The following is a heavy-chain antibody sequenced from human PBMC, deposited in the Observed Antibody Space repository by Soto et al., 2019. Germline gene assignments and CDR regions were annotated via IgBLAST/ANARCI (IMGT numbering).Heavy chain of an antibody. V-gene: IGHV1-18*01. D-gene: IGHD5-18*01. J-gene: IGHJ5*02. Sequence: GASVKVSCKASGYTFINYGISWVRQAPGQGLEWMGWISAYNGNTNYAQKLQGRVTMTTDTSTSTAYMELRSLRSDDTAVYYCARIRSRQAELWSYDGRFDLWGQGTLVTVSS. CDR1: GYTFINYG. CDR3: ARIRSRQAELWSYDGRFDL. CDR2: ISAYNGNT.